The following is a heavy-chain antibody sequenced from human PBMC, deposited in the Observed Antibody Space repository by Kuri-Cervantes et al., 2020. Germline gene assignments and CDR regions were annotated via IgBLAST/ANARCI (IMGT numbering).Heavy chain of an antibody. CDR2: IYHSGST. Sequence: LRLSCAVSGGSISFDGYSWSWIRQPPGKGLEWIGYIYHSGSTYYNPSLKSRVTISIDTSQNQFSLKLTSVTAADTAVYYCARDTPVVAGDTTSWYFDFWGHGTLVTVSS. J-gene: IGHJ2*01. D-gene: IGHD2-15*01. CDR3: ARDTPVVAGDTTSWYFDF. CDR1: GGSISFDGYS. V-gene: IGHV4-30-2*01.